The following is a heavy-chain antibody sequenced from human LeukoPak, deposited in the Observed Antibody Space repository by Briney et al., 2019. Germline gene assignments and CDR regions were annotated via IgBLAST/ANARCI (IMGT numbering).Heavy chain of an antibody. CDR1: EFTFSNYW. Sequence: PGGSLRLSCVASEFTFSNYWMHWVRQAPGKGLVWVSRINSDGSSTTYADSVKGRFTISRDNPKNSLYLQINSLRADDTAVYYCGRLAHNAWYAIDFWGQGTLVTVSS. V-gene: IGHV3-74*01. CDR2: INSDGSST. J-gene: IGHJ4*02. D-gene: IGHD2-2*01. CDR3: GRLAHNAWYAIDF.